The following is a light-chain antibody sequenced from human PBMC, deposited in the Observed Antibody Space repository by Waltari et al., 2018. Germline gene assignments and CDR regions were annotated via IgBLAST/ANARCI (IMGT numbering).Light chain of an antibody. J-gene: IGKJ1*01. V-gene: IGKV1-5*03. CDR3: QQYNTYWT. CDR2: KAS. CDR1: QTISSL. Sequence: DIQMTQSPSTLSASVGDSVTITCRASQTISSLLAWYQQKPGKAPKLLIYKASSLESGVPSRFSGSGSGTEFTLTISSLQPDDFATYYCQQYNTYWTFGQGTKVEIK.